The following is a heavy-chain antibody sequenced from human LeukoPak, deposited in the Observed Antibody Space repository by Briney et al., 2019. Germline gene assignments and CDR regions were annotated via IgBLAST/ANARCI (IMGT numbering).Heavy chain of an antibody. CDR1: GYTFTNFY. CDR2: INPSGGTT. Sequence: ASVTVSCKASGYTFTNFYMHWVRQAPGQGLEWMGIINPSGGTTTYAQKFQGRVTMTRDTSTNTVYMDLSSLGSEDTAVYYCARDVSAGSQFFDYWGQGTLVTVSS. J-gene: IGHJ4*02. D-gene: IGHD6-19*01. V-gene: IGHV1-46*01. CDR3: ARDVSAGSQFFDY.